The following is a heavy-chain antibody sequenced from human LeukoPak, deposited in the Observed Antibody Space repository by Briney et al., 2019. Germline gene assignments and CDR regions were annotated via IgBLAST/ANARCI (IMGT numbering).Heavy chain of an antibody. CDR2: INPTGGST. J-gene: IGHJ6*03. V-gene: IGHV1-46*01. Sequence: GASVKVSCKASGYTFTSYAMHWVRQAPGQGLEWMGIINPTGGSTTYAQKFQGRVTMTRDTSTSTVYMELSSLRSEDTAVYYCARDVRGSSSFYYYFYFMDVWGKGTTVTVPS. CDR1: GYTFTSYA. CDR3: ARDVRGSSSFYYYFYFMDV. D-gene: IGHD6-6*01.